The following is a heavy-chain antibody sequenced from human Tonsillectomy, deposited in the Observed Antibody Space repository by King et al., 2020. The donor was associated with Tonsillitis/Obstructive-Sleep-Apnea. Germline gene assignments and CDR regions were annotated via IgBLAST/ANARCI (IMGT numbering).Heavy chain of an antibody. D-gene: IGHD2-2*01. CDR2: ISGSGGST. J-gene: IGHJ6*03. V-gene: IGHV3-23*04. CDR1: GFTFSSYA. Sequence: VQLVESGGGLVQPGGSLRLSCAASGFTFSSYAMSWVRQAPGKGLEWVSAISGSGGSTYYADSVKGRFTIPRDNSKNTLYLQMNSLRDEDTAVYYCAKGTDYCSSTSCYGYYYMDVWGKGTTVTVSS. CDR3: AKGTDYCSSTSCYGYYYMDV.